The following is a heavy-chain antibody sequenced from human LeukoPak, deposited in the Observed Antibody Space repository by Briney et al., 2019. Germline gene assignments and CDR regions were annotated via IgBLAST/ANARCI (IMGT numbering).Heavy chain of an antibody. D-gene: IGHD6-6*01. V-gene: IGHV1-18*01. Sequence: ASVTVSCKASGYTFTSYGISWVRQAPGQGLEWMGWISAYNGNTNYAQKLQGRVTMTTDTSTSTAYMELRSLRSDDTAVYYCARDLYSSSSGVFDYWGQGTLVTVSS. CDR3: ARDLYSSSSGVFDY. CDR1: GYTFTSYG. CDR2: ISAYNGNT. J-gene: IGHJ4*02.